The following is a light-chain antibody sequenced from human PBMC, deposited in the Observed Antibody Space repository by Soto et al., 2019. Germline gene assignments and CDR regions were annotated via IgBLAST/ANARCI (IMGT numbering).Light chain of an antibody. CDR2: EVN. CDR3: SSHTSSNTRV. Sequence: QSVLTQPASVSGSPGQSITISCTGTSSDVGGYDYVSWYQHHPDKAPKLIIYEVNNRPSGVSHRFSASKSVNTATLTISGLQAEDEADYYCSSHTSSNTRVFGTGTKLTVL. J-gene: IGLJ1*01. V-gene: IGLV2-14*01. CDR1: SSDVGGYDY.